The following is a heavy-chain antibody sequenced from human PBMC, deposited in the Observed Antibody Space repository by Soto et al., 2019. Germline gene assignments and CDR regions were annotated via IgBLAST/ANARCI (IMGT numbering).Heavy chain of an antibody. V-gene: IGHV2-5*02. D-gene: IGHD6-13*01. CDR1: GFSLSTSGVG. Sequence: SGPTLVNPTQTLTLTCTFSGFSLSTSGVGVGWIRQPPGKALEWLALIYWDDDKRYSPSLKSRLTITKDTSKNQVVLTMTNMDPVDTATYYCAHSTAAAGFYYFDYWGQGTLVTVSS. CDR2: IYWDDDK. CDR3: AHSTAAAGFYYFDY. J-gene: IGHJ4*02.